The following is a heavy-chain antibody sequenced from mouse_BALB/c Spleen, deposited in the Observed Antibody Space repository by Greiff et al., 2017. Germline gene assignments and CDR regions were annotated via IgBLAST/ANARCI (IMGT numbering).Heavy chain of an antibody. D-gene: IGHD4-1*02. J-gene: IGHJ1*01. V-gene: IGHV1S29*02. CDR3: ANQLGGWYFDV. Sequence: EVQLQQSGPELVKPGASVKISCKASGYTFTAYNMHWVKQSHGKSLEWIGYIYPYNGGTGYNQKFKSKATLTVDNSSSTAYMELRSLTSEDSAVYYCANQLGGWYFDVWGAGTTGTVSS. CDR1: GYTFTAYN. CDR2: IYPYNGGT.